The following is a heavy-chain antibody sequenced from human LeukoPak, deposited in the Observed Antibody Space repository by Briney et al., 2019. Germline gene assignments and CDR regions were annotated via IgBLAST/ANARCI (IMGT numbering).Heavy chain of an antibody. CDR2: IYYSGST. J-gene: IGHJ5*02. CDR3: ARHGGIQLWFHAQNWFDP. D-gene: IGHD5-18*01. Sequence: PSETLSLTCTVSGGSISSSSYYWGWIRQPPGKGLEWSGSIYYSGSTYYNPSLKSRVTISVDTSKNQFSLKLSSVTAADTAVYYCARHGGIQLWFHAQNWFDPWGQGTLVTVSS. V-gene: IGHV4-39*01. CDR1: GGSISSSSYY.